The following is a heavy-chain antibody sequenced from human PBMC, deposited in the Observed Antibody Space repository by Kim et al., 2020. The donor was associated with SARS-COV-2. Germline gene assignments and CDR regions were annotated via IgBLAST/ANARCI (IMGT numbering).Heavy chain of an antibody. Sequence: GGSLRLSCAASGFTFSTYNIDWVRQAPGKGLEWVASIINNGGSTQYGDSVKGRFTISRDSSTSTVYLHLSSLRVEDTALYYCAERSGTYFFDYWGQGTLV. CDR1: GFTFSTYN. CDR3: AERSGTYFFDY. V-gene: IGHV3-23*01. CDR2: IINNGGST. D-gene: IGHD1-26*01. J-gene: IGHJ4*02.